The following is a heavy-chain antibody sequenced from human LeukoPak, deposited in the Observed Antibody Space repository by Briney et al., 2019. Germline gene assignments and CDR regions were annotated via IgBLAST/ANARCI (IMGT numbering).Heavy chain of an antibody. J-gene: IGHJ4*02. CDR1: GGSISSSSYY. Sequence: PSETMSLTCTVSGGSISSSSYYWGWIRQPPGKGLEGMGSIYYSGSTYYNPSLKSRVTISVDTSKNQFSLKLSSVTAADTAVYYCAGGGRWLQRGDFDYWGQGTLVTVSS. D-gene: IGHD5-24*01. CDR2: IYYSGST. CDR3: AGGGRWLQRGDFDY. V-gene: IGHV4-39*07.